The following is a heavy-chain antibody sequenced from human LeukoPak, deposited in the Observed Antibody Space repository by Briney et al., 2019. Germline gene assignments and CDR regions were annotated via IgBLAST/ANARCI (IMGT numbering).Heavy chain of an antibody. D-gene: IGHD3-10*01. CDR1: GGSISSHY. Sequence: PSETLSLTCTVSGGSISSHYWSWIRQPPGKGLEWIGYIYYSGSTNYNPSLKSRVTISVDTSKNQFSLKLSSVTAADTAVYYCARVLPVRGVISWFDPWGQGTLVTVSS. J-gene: IGHJ5*02. V-gene: IGHV4-59*11. CDR2: IYYSGST. CDR3: ARVLPVRGVISWFDP.